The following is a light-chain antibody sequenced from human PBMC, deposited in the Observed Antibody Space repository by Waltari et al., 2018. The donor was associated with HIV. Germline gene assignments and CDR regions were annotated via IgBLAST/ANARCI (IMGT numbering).Light chain of an antibody. CDR1: QSVLYSSNNKND. CDR3: QQYYTIPYT. V-gene: IGKV4-1*01. CDR2: WSS. Sequence: DIVMTQSPDSLAVSLGARATINCKSSQSVLYSSNNKNDLAWYQRKPGQPPKLLIYWSSTRESGVPDRFSGSGSGTDFTLTISSLQAEDVAVYYCQQYYTIPYTFGQGTKLEIK. J-gene: IGKJ2*01.